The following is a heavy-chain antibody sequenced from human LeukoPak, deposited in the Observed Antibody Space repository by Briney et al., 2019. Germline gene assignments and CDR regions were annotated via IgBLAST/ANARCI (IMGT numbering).Heavy chain of an antibody. V-gene: IGHV4-61*08. D-gene: IGHD2-21*01. J-gene: IGHJ6*02. CDR2: IYHSGST. CDR3: ASRPAYCGGDCYYYGMDV. Sequence: SETLSLTCTVSGGSISSGGYYWSWIRQPPGKGLEWIGYIYHSGSTYYNPSLKSRVTMSVDTSKNQFSLKLSSVTAADTAVYYCASRPAYCGGDCYYYGMDVWGQGTTVTVSS. CDR1: GGSISSGGYY.